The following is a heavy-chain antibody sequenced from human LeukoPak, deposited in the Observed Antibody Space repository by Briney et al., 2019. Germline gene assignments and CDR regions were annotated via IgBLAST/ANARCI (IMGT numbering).Heavy chain of an antibody. Sequence: ASVKVSCKASGYTFTCYYMHWVRQAPGQGLEWMGIINSHFATTQYAQKLQDRLTMTRDTSTSTVYMELSSLRSEDTAVYYCARESSPQGSAGNSGSLGYWGQGTLVTVSS. V-gene: IGHV1-46*01. CDR3: ARESSPQGSAGNSGSLGY. J-gene: IGHJ4*02. CDR1: GYTFTCYY. D-gene: IGHD4-23*01. CDR2: INSHFATT.